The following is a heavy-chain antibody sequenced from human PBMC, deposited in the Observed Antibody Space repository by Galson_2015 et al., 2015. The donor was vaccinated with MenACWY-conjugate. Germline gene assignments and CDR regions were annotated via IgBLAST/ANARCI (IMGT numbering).Heavy chain of an antibody. V-gene: IGHV3-7*03. CDR2: INQDGSVK. CDR1: GFTFSNYW. J-gene: IGHJ6*02. D-gene: IGHD3-22*01. CDR3: ARDPPHYYDNNYDMDV. Sequence: SLRLSCAASGFTFSNYWMTWVRQAPGKGLEWVANINQDGSVKNYVDSVKGRFTISRDNAENSLRLQMDSLRAEDTAVYSCARDPPHYYDNNYDMDVWGQGTTVTVSS.